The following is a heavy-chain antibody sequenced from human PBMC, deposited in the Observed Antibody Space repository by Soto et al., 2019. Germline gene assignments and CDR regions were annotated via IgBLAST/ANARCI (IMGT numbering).Heavy chain of an antibody. CDR2: IYPGDSDV. D-gene: IGHD6-6*01. J-gene: IGHJ4*02. CDR3: ATRHSSPSYDF. V-gene: IGHV5-51*01. Sequence: AESLKISCKGSGYMFTDHWICWVRQMPGKGLEWMGVIYPGDSDVRITPSFQGQVTISVDKSINTAYLQWSSLKASDTAFYYCATRHSSPSYDFWGQGTLVTVSS. CDR1: GYMFTDHW.